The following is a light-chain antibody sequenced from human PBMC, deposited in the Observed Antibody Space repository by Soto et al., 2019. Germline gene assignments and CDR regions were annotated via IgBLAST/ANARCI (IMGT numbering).Light chain of an antibody. Sequence: SYELTQPLSVSVALGQTARITCGGNNIGSKNVHWYQQKPGQAPVLVIYRDSNRPSGIPERFSGSNSGNTATLTISRAQAGDEADYSCQVWDSSTADVVFGGGTKLTVL. J-gene: IGLJ2*01. CDR1: NIGSKN. V-gene: IGLV3-9*01. CDR3: QVWDSSTADVV. CDR2: RDS.